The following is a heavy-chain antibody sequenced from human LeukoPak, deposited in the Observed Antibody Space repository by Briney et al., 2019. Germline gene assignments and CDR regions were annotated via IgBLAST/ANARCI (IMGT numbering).Heavy chain of an antibody. CDR1: GGSFSGYY. J-gene: IGHJ4*02. CDR2: IYTSGST. CDR3: ARGPYCGGDCYFAY. V-gene: IGHV4-4*07. D-gene: IGHD2-21*02. Sequence: SETLSLTCAVSGGSFSGYYWSWIRQPAGKGLEWIGRIYTSGSTYYNPSLKSRVTMSVDTSKNQFSLKLSSVTAADTAVYFCARGPYCGGDCYFAYWGQGTLVTVSS.